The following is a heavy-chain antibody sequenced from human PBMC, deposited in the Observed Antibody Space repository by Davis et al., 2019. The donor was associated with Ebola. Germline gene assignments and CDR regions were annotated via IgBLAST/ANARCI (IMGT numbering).Heavy chain of an antibody. Sequence: ASVKVSCKASGYTFTSYGITWVRQAPGQGLEWMGWINPHNGNTNYAQNVQGRVTMTTDTSTSTAYMEVGSLRSEDTAVYYCARDLGTMVDVWGQGTTVTVSS. CDR1: GYTFTSYG. J-gene: IGHJ6*02. V-gene: IGHV1-18*04. D-gene: IGHD3-10*01. CDR3: ARDLGTMVDV. CDR2: INPHNGNT.